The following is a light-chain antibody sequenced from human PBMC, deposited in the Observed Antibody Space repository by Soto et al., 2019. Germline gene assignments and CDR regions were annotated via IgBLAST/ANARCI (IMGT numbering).Light chain of an antibody. CDR1: KKDIGVYDF. CDR3: KSYAGSNTYV. CDR2: AVV. Sequence: QSALTQPPSATGSPGQSVTISCTGTKKDIGVYDFVSWYQHHPGKAPRLIIYAVVQRPSGVPDRFSGSKSGNTASLTVSGLQAADEADYFCKSYAGSNTYVFGRGTKVTVL. J-gene: IGLJ1*01. V-gene: IGLV2-8*01.